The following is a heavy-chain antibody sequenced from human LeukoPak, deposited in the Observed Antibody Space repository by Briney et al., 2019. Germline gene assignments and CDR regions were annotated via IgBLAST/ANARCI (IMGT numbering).Heavy chain of an antibody. J-gene: IGHJ4*02. CDR1: GGSISSNNR. CDR3: VRVNINNWHSCDY. V-gene: IGHV4-4*02. Sequence: KPSGTLSLTCAVSGGSISSNNRWGWVRQPPGKGLEWIGEIYHSGSPNYNPSLKSRVTISVDKSRNHFSLNLSSVTAADTAVYYCVRVNINNWHSCDYWGQGTLVTVSS. D-gene: IGHD1-1*01. CDR2: IYHSGSP.